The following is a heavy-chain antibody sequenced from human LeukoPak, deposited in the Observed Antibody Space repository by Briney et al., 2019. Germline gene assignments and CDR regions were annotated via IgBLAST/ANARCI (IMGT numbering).Heavy chain of an antibody. D-gene: IGHD1-26*01. CDR3: AKGDFSGSYERVLYEGY. CDR1: GFTFDDYA. J-gene: IGHJ4*02. V-gene: IGHV3-9*01. Sequence: GGSLRLSCAASGFTFDDYAMHWVRQAPGKGLEWVSGISWNSGSIGYADSVKGRFTISRDNAKNSLYLQMNSLRAEDTALYYCAKGDFSGSYERVLYEGYWGQGTLVTVSS. CDR2: ISWNSGSI.